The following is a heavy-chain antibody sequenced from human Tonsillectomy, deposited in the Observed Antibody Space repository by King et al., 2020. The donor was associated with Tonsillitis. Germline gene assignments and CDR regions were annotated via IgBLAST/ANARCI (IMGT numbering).Heavy chain of an antibody. CDR2: IYHSGST. CDR1: GYSLSSGYY. D-gene: IGHD6-19*01. V-gene: IGHV4-38-2*01. Sequence: VQLQESGPGLVKPSETLSLTCAVSGYSLSSGYYWGWIRQPPGKGLEWIGTIYHSGSTYYNPSLKSRVTISVDTSKNQFSLKLRSVTAAYTAIYYCAGGEQWLARTDYWGQGTLVTVSS. CDR3: AGGEQWLARTDY. J-gene: IGHJ4*02.